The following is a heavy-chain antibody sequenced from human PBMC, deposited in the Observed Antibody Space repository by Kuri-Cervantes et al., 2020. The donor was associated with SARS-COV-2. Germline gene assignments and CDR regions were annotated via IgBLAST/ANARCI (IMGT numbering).Heavy chain of an antibody. CDR3: ASLRIRADVSWFDP. CDR1: GFTFSTFE. J-gene: IGHJ5*02. D-gene: IGHD3-16*02. Sequence: LSLTCAASGFTFSTFEMNWVRQAPGKGLEWISYISSDNITMYYADSVKGRFTISRDNAKTSLYLQMNSLRAEDTAVYYCASLRIRADVSWFDPWGQGTLVTVSS. CDR2: ISSDNITM. V-gene: IGHV3-48*03.